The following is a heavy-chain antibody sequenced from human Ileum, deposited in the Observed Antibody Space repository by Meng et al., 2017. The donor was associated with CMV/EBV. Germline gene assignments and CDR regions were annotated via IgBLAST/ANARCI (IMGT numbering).Heavy chain of an antibody. V-gene: IGHV4-59*01. J-gene: IGHJ6*02. CDR2: IYYSGST. CDR3: ARNNRDILTGYYYYYGMDV. CDR1: GGSISSYY. D-gene: IGHD3-9*01. Sequence: SETLSLTCTVSGGSISSYYWSWIRQTPGKGLEWIGYIYYSGSTNYNPSLKSRVTISVDTSKNQFSLKLSTVTAADTAVYYCARNNRDILTGYYYYYGMDVWGQGTTVTVSS.